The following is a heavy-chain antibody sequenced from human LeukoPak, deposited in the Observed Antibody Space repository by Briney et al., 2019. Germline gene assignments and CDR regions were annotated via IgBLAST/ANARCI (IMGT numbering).Heavy chain of an antibody. D-gene: IGHD6-13*01. V-gene: IGHV5-10-1*01. J-gene: IGHJ4*02. CDR1: GSIFTNYW. CDR3: ARHAAGTDYFDY. Sequence: GASLLISSDCSGSIFTNYWISCGHQLPGEGLEWMGRIDPSDSYTNYSPSFQGHVTISADKSISTAYLQWSSLKASDTAMYYCARHAAGTDYFDYWGQGTLVTVSS. CDR2: IDPSDSYT.